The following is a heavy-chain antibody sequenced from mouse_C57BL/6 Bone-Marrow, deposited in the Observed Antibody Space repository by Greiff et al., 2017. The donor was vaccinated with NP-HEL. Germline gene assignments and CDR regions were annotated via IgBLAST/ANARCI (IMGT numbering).Heavy chain of an antibody. J-gene: IGHJ3*01. D-gene: IGHD2-12*01. V-gene: IGHV5-12*01. CDR2: ISNGGGST. CDR3: ARQATVYAWFAY. CDR1: GFTFSDYY. Sequence: EVQVVESGGGLVQPGGSLKLSCAASGFTFSDYYMYWVRQTPEKRLEWVAYISNGGGSTYYPDTVKGRFTISRDNAKNTLYLQMSRLKSEDTAMYYCARQATVYAWFAYWGQGTLVTVSA.